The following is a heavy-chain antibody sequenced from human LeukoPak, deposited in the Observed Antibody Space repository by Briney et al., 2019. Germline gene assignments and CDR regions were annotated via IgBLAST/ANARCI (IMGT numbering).Heavy chain of an antibody. J-gene: IGHJ4*02. CDR2: IRSRPSSYKT. D-gene: IGHD2-15*01. V-gene: IGHV3-73*01. CDR3: TRQNCSGGSCSYVDY. Sequence: GGSQRLPCAASGFGFSAFYMHWVRQASGGGVECVGLIRSRPSSYKTVYAASVKGRFTISRDDSRNTAYLQMNSLKAEDTAVYYCTRQNCSGGSCSYVDYWGQGNLVTVSS. CDR1: GFGFSAFY.